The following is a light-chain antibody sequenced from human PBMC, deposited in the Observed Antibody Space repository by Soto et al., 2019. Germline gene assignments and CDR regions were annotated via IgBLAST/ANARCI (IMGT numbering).Light chain of an antibody. V-gene: IGKV3-11*01. Sequence: DIVLTQSPGTLSLSPGDRATLSCRASQSVSTSYLAWYQQKPGQAPRLLIYDASNRAIGVPARFTGSGSGTDFTLTISNLEPEDFAVYYCQERSVWPLCTFGRGTKVDIK. CDR1: QSVSTSY. CDR2: DAS. CDR3: QERSVWPLCT. J-gene: IGKJ2*02.